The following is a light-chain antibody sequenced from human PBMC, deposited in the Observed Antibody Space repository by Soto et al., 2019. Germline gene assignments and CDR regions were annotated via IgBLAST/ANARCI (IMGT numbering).Light chain of an antibody. CDR1: QSISSH. Sequence: DIQITQSPSSLSASVGDRVTITCRASQSISSHLNWYQHKPGRPPRLLIFASNILEGGVPSRFSGSGSDTYFTLTIDSLQPEDVATYYCQHSYITPRYTFGQGTKVEI. CDR3: QHSYITPRYT. J-gene: IGKJ2*01. CDR2: ASN. V-gene: IGKV1-39*01.